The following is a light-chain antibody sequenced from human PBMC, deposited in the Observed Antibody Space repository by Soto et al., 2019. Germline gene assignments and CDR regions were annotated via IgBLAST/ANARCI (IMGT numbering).Light chain of an antibody. CDR1: QSVRSSY. V-gene: IGKV3D-20*01. Sequence: EIVLTQSPATLSLSPGDRATLSCGASQSVRSSYVAWYQQKAGLAPRLLIYDGSSRASGIPDRFSGSGSGTDFTLTISRLEPEDFAVYYCQQYDNSAPLSFGGGTKVDIK. CDR2: DGS. J-gene: IGKJ4*01. CDR3: QQYDNSAPLS.